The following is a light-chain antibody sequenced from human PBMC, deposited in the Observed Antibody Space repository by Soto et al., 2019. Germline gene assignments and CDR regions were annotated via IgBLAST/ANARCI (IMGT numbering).Light chain of an antibody. Sequence: EIVMTQSPATLSVSPGERATLSCRASQNVSSNLAWYQQKPGQAPRLLIYGASTRATGIPARFSGSGSGTEFTLTISSLQSEYFAVYYCQQYNNWPFTFGPGTKVDIK. CDR2: GAS. CDR1: QNVSSN. J-gene: IGKJ3*01. V-gene: IGKV3-15*01. CDR3: QQYNNWPFT.